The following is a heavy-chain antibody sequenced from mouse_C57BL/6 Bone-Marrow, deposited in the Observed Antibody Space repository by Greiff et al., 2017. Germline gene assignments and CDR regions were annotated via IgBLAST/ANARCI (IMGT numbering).Heavy chain of an antibody. CDR3: ARYSNYGGYAMDY. CDR2: INPNYGTT. J-gene: IGHJ4*01. D-gene: IGHD2-5*01. Sequence: VHVKQSGPELVKPGASVKISCKASGYSFTDYNMTWVKQSNGKSLEWIGVINPNYGTTSYNQKFKGKATLTVDQSSSTAYMQLNSLTSEDSAVYYCARYSNYGGYAMDYWGQGTSVTVSS. CDR1: GYSFTDYN. V-gene: IGHV1-39*01.